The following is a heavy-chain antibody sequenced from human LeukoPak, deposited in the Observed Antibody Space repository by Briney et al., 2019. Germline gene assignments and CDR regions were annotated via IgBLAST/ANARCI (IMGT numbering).Heavy chain of an antibody. Sequence: GGSLRLSCAASGFTFSKAWMSWVRQAPGKGLEWVAFIRFDGSDKYYADSVKGRFTISKDTSKNTLILQLNSLRPEDTAVYFCTKDSTYHYDSSAYYLFDYWGQGTLVTVSS. D-gene: IGHD3-22*01. CDR1: GFTFSKAW. CDR3: TKDSTYHYDSSAYYLFDY. J-gene: IGHJ4*02. V-gene: IGHV3-30*02. CDR2: IRFDGSDK.